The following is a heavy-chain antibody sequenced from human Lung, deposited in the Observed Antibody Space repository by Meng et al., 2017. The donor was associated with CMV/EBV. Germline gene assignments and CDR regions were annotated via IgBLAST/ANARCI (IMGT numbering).Heavy chain of an antibody. Sequence: GESLKISCAASGFTFGGYWMHWVRQAPGKRPVWVSRIDGDGSSTSYVDSVKGRFTISRDNAKNTLSLQMNSLGAEDTAIYYCARDLGGLGRDFDYWGQGTRVTVSS. V-gene: IGHV3-74*01. CDR1: GFTFGGYW. CDR2: IDGDGSST. D-gene: IGHD3-16*01. J-gene: IGHJ4*02. CDR3: ARDLGGLGRDFDY.